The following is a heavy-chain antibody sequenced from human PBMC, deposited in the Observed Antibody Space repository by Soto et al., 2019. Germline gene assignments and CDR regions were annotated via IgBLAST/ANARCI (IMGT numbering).Heavy chain of an antibody. CDR3: GRQGIGFLHGLVDL. CDR1: SGPSKSHH. V-gene: IGHV4-59*08. J-gene: IGHJ6*04. D-gene: IGHD3-10*01. CDR2: VYDTWST. Sequence: QVQVQQSGPGLVKPSETLSLTCTVSSGPSKSHHWGWIRQPPGRGLEWSGYVYDTWSTSYNPSLKSRGTVSAATSTNRLSLTMRFVTAADPAFYYCGRQGIGFLHGLVDLWGKGTTVIVSS.